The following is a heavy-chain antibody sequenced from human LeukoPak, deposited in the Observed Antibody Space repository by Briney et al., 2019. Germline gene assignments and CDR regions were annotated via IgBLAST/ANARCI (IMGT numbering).Heavy chain of an antibody. Sequence: TGGSLRLSCAASGFTFSSYAMQWVRQAPGKGLEWVAVISSDGSNKYYADSVKGRITISRDNSKKTLYLQMNSLRAEDTAVYYCARGSSWFDYWGQGTLVTVSS. D-gene: IGHD6-13*01. CDR2: ISSDGSNK. V-gene: IGHV3-30-3*01. CDR1: GFTFSSYA. CDR3: ARGSSWFDY. J-gene: IGHJ4*02.